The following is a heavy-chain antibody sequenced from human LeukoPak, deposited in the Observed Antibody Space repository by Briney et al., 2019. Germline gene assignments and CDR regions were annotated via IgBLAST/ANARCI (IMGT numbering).Heavy chain of an antibody. J-gene: IGHJ4*02. Sequence: GGSLTPSCAPSGFTFSIHAMSWVRQAAGEGRGWVANIKQDGSEKYYVDSVKGRFTISRDNAKNSLYLQMNSLRAEDTAVYYCAIMHPYYDGRGYWVQWGQGTLVTVSS. CDR3: AIMHPYYDGRGYWVQ. D-gene: IGHD3-22*01. CDR2: IKQDGSEK. CDR1: GFTFSIHA. V-gene: IGHV3-7*01.